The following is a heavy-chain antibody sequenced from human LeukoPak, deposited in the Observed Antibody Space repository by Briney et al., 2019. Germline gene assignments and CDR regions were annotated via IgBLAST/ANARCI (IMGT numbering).Heavy chain of an antibody. Sequence: SETLSLTCAVYGGSFSGYYWSWIPQPPGKGLEWIGEINHSGSTNYNPSLKRRVTISVDTSKNQFSLKLSSVTAADTAVYYCARGRFTYYDILTGYLGYFDYWGQGTLVTVSS. D-gene: IGHD3-9*01. J-gene: IGHJ4*02. CDR3: ARGRFTYYDILTGYLGYFDY. CDR1: GGSFSGYY. V-gene: IGHV4-34*01. CDR2: INHSGST.